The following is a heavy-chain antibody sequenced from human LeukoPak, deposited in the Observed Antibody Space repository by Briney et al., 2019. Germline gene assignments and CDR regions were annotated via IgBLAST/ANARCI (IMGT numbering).Heavy chain of an antibody. V-gene: IGHV3-30*18. J-gene: IGHJ6*02. Sequence: GGSLRLSCAASGFTFSSYSMHWVRQAPGKGLEWVAVISYDGSNKYYADSVKGRFTISRDNSKNTLYLQMDSLRAEDTAVYYCAKDIKCSGGSCYYGMDVWGQGTTVTVSS. CDR1: GFTFSSYS. D-gene: IGHD2-15*01. CDR3: AKDIKCSGGSCYYGMDV. CDR2: ISYDGSNK.